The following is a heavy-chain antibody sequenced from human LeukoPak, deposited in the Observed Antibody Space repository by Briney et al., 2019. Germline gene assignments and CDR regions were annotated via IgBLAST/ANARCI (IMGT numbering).Heavy chain of an antibody. J-gene: IGHJ4*02. V-gene: IGHV1-69*13. CDR1: GGTFSSYA. Sequence: ASVKVSCKASGGTFSSYAISWVRQAPGQRLEWMGGIIPIFGTANYAQKFQGRVTITADESTSTAYVELSSLRSEDTAVYFCVSVATTVTTGDYWGQGTLVTVSS. D-gene: IGHD4-17*01. CDR2: IIPIFGTA. CDR3: VSVATTVTTGDY.